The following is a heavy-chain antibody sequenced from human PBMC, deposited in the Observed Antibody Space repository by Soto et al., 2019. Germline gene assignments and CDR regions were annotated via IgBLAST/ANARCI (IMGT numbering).Heavy chain of an antibody. CDR1: GGTFSSYV. D-gene: IGHD1-1*01. CDR3: ARGWNDFPH. V-gene: IGHV1-69*01. Sequence: QVQMVQSGAEVKKPGSSVKVSCKASGGTFSSYVISWLRQAPGQGLECMGGIIPQFGTANYAQKFQGRVTFSADESTTTADMELRILRSEVSAVYFCARGWNDFPHWCQGTLVTVSS. J-gene: IGHJ1*01. CDR2: IIPQFGTA.